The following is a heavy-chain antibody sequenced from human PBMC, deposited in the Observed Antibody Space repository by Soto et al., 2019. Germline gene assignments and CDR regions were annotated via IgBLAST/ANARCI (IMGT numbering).Heavy chain of an antibody. CDR2: IDPNSGGT. CDR1: GYTFTGYY. CDR3: AHRQWLGHIDY. Sequence: GASLKVSCKASGYTFTGYYMHWVRQAPGQGLEWMGWIDPNSGGTNYAQKFQGWLTVTKDTSKNRVVLTMTNMDPMDTATYYCAHRQWLGHIDYWGQGTLVTV. D-gene: IGHD6-19*01. J-gene: IGHJ4*02. V-gene: IGHV1-2*04.